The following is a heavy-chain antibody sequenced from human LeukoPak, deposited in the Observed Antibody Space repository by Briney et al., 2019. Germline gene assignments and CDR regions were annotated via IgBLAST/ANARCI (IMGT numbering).Heavy chain of an antibody. CDR2: IYTSGST. V-gene: IGHV4-4*07. Sequence: PSETLSLTCAVYGGSFSGYYWSWIRQPAGKGLEWIGRIYTSGSTNYNPSLKSRVTMSVDTSKNQFSLKLSSVTAADTAVYNCARDSSGSSLNWFDPWGQGTLVTVSS. D-gene: IGHD6-19*01. CDR1: GGSFSGYY. J-gene: IGHJ5*02. CDR3: ARDSSGSSLNWFDP.